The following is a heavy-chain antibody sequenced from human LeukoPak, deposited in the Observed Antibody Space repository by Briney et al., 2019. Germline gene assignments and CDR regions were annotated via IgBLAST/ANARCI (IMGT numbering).Heavy chain of an antibody. CDR3: ARDGSSGWYGAIDY. CDR2: IYTSGST. Sequence: KPWETLSLACTVSGRSISSYYGSSVRHHAGKGVEWIGRIYTSGSTNYNPYLKSRVTISVDKSKNQFSLKLSSVTAADTAVYYCARDGSSGWYGAIDYWGQGTLVTVSS. CDR1: GRSISSYY. V-gene: IGHV4-4*07. J-gene: IGHJ4*02. D-gene: IGHD6-19*01.